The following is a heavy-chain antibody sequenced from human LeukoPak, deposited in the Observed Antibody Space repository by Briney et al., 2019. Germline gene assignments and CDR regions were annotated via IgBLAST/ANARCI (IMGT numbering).Heavy chain of an antibody. V-gene: IGHV3-66*01. J-gene: IGHJ4*02. Sequence: PGGSLRLSCAASGFTVSSNYMSWVRQAPGKGLEWVSIIYSGGSTYYTDSVRGRFIISRDISKNTLYLQMNSLRAEDTAVYYCARVGDRGRASCYAIDYWGQGTLVTVSS. D-gene: IGHD2-2*01. CDR3: ARVGDRGRASCYAIDY. CDR1: GFTVSSNY. CDR2: IYSGGST.